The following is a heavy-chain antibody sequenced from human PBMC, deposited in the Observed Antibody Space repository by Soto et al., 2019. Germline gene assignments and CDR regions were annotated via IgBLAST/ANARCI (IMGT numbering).Heavy chain of an antibody. CDR2: ISYDGSNK. Sequence: QVQLVESGGGVVQPGRSLRLSCAASGFTFSGYDMHWVRQAPGKGLEWVAVISYDGSNKHYGDSVKGRFTISRDNSKKTLYLQMNSLITEDTAVYYCATGALLVRGVISAFDIWGQGTMVTVSS. CDR1: GFTFSGYD. D-gene: IGHD3-10*01. V-gene: IGHV3-30*03. J-gene: IGHJ3*02. CDR3: ATGALLVRGVISAFDI.